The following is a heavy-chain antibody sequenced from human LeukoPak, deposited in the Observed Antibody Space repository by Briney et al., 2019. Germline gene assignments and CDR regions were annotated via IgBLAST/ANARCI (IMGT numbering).Heavy chain of an antibody. J-gene: IGHJ4*02. V-gene: IGHV4-59*12. CDR1: GVSMSSYF. CDR2: IYHSGST. CDR3: ARVSGGYSYGYGDY. Sequence: PSETLSLTCTVSGVSMSSYFWSWIRQPPGKGLEWIGYIYHSGSTHYNPSLKSRVTIAIDTSKNQLSLKLSSVTAADTAVYYCARVSGGYSYGYGDYWGQGTLVTVSS. D-gene: IGHD5-18*01.